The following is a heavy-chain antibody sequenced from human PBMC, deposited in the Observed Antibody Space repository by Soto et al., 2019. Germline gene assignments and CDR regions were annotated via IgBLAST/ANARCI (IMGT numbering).Heavy chain of an antibody. Sequence: GESLKISCKGSGYSFTSYWIGWVRQMPGKGLEWMGIIYPGDSDTRYSPSFQGQVTISADKSISTAYLQWSSLKASDTAMYYCARHVVVDLDYAQRGDYYYGMDVWGQGTTVTVSS. D-gene: IGHD2-15*01. CDR2: IYPGDSDT. CDR3: ARHVVVDLDYAQRGDYYYGMDV. CDR1: GYSFTSYW. J-gene: IGHJ6*02. V-gene: IGHV5-51*01.